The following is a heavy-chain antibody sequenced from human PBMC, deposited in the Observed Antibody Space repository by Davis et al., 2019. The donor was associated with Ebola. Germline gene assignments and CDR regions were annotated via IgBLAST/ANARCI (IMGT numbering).Heavy chain of an antibody. V-gene: IGHV1-2*04. CDR1: GYTFTGYY. D-gene: IGHD6-13*01. CDR2: INPNSGGP. Sequence: AASVKVSCKASGYTFTGYYMHWVRQAPGQGLEWMGWINPNSGGPNYAQTFQGWVTMTRDTSISTAYMELSRLSSDATAVYYCARGRIAAAGTVSIYYYGMDVWGQGTTVTVSS. J-gene: IGHJ6*02. CDR3: ARGRIAAAGTVSIYYYGMDV.